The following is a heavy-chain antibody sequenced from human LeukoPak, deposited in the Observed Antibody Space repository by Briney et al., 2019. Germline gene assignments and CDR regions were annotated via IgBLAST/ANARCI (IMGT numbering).Heavy chain of an antibody. V-gene: IGHV3-21*01. CDR2: ITSSSSFI. CDR3: ARDILEWYEGTP. J-gene: IGHJ5*02. Sequence: PGGSLRLSCAASGFTFSSYSMNWVRQAPGKGLEWVSSITSSSSFIYYADSVKGRFTVSRDNAKNSLYLQMNSLRVEDTAVYYCARDILEWYEGTPWGQGTLVTVSS. D-gene: IGHD3-3*01. CDR1: GFTFSSYS.